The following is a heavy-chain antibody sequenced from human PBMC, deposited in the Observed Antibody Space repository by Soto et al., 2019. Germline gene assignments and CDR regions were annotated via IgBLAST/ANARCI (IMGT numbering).Heavy chain of an antibody. CDR3: ARESEDLTSNFDY. Sequence: GGSLRLSCAASGFTFTRYSMNWFRQAPGKGLEWVSSISSTTNYIYYGDSMKGRFTISRDNAKNSLYLEMNSLRAEDTAVYYCARESEDLTSNFDYWGQGTLVTVSS. V-gene: IGHV3-21*06. CDR1: GFTFTRYS. CDR2: ISSTTNYI. J-gene: IGHJ4*02.